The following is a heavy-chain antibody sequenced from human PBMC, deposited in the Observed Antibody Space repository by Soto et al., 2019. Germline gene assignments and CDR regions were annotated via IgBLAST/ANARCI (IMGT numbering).Heavy chain of an antibody. J-gene: IGHJ4*02. V-gene: IGHV1-18*01. Sequence: ASLKVSCKASGYTFTSYGISWVRQAPGQGLEWMGWISAYNGNTNYAQKLQGRVTMTTDTSTSTAYMELRSLRSDDTAVYYCAREGISTRDDYGDYYFDYWGQGTLVTVSS. CDR2: ISAYNGNT. CDR1: GYTFTSYG. D-gene: IGHD4-17*01. CDR3: AREGISTRDDYGDYYFDY.